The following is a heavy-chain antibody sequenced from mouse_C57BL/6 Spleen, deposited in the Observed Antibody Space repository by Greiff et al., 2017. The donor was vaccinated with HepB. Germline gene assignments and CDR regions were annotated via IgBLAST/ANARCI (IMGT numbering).Heavy chain of an antibody. D-gene: IGHD2-4*01. V-gene: IGHV1-39*01. Sequence: EVRRQRAGAELVKPVGGVRVSCKASGYSFTDYNMNWVKQSNGKSLEWIGVINPNYGTTSYNQKKKFKATLTVDQSSSTAYMQLNIMTSEDSAVYYCARAELYYDYDVSSFDYWGQGTTLTVSS. CDR1: GYSFTDYN. CDR3: ARAELYYDYDVSSFDY. J-gene: IGHJ2*01. CDR2: INPNYGTT.